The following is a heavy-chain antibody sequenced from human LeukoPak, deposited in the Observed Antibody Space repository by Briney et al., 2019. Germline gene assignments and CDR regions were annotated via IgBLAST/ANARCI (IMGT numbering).Heavy chain of an antibody. CDR1: GFTISNAYY. J-gene: IGHJ2*01. V-gene: IGHV4-38-2*02. CDR3: ARGISINWYFDL. Sequence: SETLSLTCSVSGFTISNAYYWAWIRQPPGKGLEWIGSIFHSGNTHYNPSLQTRVTISLDSSRNQFSLNLASVIAADTAVYFCARGISINWYFDLWGRGTLVTVSS. CDR2: IFHSGNT. D-gene: IGHD3-3*02.